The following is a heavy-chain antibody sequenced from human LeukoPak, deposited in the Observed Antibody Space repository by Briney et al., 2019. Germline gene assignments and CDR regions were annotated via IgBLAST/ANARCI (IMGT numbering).Heavy chain of an antibody. J-gene: IGHJ5*02. CDR1: GGSISSGGYS. D-gene: IGHD6-13*01. Sequence: SETLSLTCAVSGGSISSGGYSWSWIRQTPGKGLEWIAYIHDSGSTYYNPSLKSRVSISIDTSKNQFSLKLNSVTAADTALYYCARVVAAAGNNWFDPWGQGTLVTVSS. CDR3: ARVVAAAGNNWFDP. V-gene: IGHV4-30-4*07. CDR2: IHDSGST.